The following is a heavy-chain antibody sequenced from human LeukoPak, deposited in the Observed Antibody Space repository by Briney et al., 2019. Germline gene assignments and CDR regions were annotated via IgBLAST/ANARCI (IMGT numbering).Heavy chain of an antibody. V-gene: IGHV1-2*06. CDR2: INPNSGGT. Sequence: ASVKVSCKASGYTFTDYYMHWVRQAPGQGLEWMGRINPNSGGTNYAQKFQGRVTMTRDTSVNTAYMDLSRLTSDDTAVYYCARDSRVSLDVWGKGTTVTVSS. D-gene: IGHD6-13*01. CDR3: ARDSRVSLDV. J-gene: IGHJ6*04. CDR1: GYTFTDYY.